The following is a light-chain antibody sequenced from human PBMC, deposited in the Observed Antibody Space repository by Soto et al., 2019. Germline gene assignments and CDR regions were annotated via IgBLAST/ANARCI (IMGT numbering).Light chain of an antibody. Sequence: EIVLTQSPGTLSLSPGERATLSCRDSHSVIIIYLACYQQKPGQVPRLLIYGASSRATVIPDRFSGSGSGTDFTLTISRLEPEDFAVYYCQQYGSSPKTFGQGTKVDIK. CDR3: QQYGSSPKT. J-gene: IGKJ1*01. CDR2: GAS. CDR1: HSVIIIY. V-gene: IGKV3-20*01.